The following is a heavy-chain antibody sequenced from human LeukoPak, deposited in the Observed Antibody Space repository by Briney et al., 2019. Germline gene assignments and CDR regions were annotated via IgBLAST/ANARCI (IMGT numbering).Heavy chain of an antibody. J-gene: IGHJ4*02. D-gene: IGHD2-2*02. CDR3: ARVACSSTSCYTDY. V-gene: IGHV3-7*01. CDR1: GFTFSSYW. Sequence: HPGGSLRLSCAASGFTFSSYWMSWVRQAPGKGLEWVTNIKQDGSEKYYVDSVKGRFTISRDNAKNSLYLQMNSLRAEDTAVYYCARVACSSTSCYTDYWGQGTLVTVSS. CDR2: IKQDGSEK.